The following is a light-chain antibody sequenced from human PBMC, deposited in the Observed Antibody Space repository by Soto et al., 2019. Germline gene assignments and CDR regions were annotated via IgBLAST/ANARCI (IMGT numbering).Light chain of an antibody. CDR3: CSSPRTSNHYF. CDR2: EVR. V-gene: IGLV2-14*01. J-gene: IGLJ1*01. Sequence: QSARTQPASVSGSPGQSITVSCTVTSSDIGGYDYVSWYQQRPGKAPKLMIYEVRYRPSGVSNRFSGSKSGNTASLTISGLQAEDEADYYCCSSPRTSNHYFFGSGTKVTV. CDR1: SSDIGGYDY.